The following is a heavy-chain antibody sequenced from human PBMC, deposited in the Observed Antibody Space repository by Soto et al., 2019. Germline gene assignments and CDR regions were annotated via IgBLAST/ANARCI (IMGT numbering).Heavy chain of an antibody. CDR2: IVRRGDTT. Sequence: QLLESGGGLVQPGGSLRLSCAASGFAFDTFAMSWLRQAPGKGLEWMSTIVRRGDTTYYANSAKGRSTVSRDNSIETLYLQMNGPRAEDTSIFYCAESVFGGRHLDYWGQGIVVNGSS. J-gene: IGHJ4*02. CDR1: GFAFDTFA. CDR3: AESVFGGRHLDY. D-gene: IGHD3-10*02. V-gene: IGHV3-23*01.